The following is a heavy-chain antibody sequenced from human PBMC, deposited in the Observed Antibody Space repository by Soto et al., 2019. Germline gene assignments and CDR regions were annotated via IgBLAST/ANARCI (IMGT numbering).Heavy chain of an antibody. CDR3: ARARSTTWSGTTRGWFDP. Sequence: DVQLVESVGGLVKPGGSLRLSCAASGFTLKNYSMTWVRQAPGKGLEWVSSISSNSNYKYYADSLKVRFTISRDNAKNALYLQMSSLRAEDTAVYYCARARSTTWSGTTRGWFDPWVRGTLVTVAS. J-gene: IGHJ5*02. V-gene: IGHV3-21*06. CDR2: ISSNSNYK. D-gene: IGHD2-2*01. CDR1: GFTLKNYS.